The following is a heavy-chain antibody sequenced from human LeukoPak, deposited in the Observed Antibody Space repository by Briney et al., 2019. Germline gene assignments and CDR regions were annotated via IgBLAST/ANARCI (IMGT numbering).Heavy chain of an antibody. Sequence: GGSLRLSCAASGFTVSSNYVSWVRQAPGKGLERVSIIYSGGSTYYTDSVRGRFIISRDISKNTLYLQMNSLRAEDTAVYYCARVGDCGRASCYAIDYWGQGTLVTVSS. J-gene: IGHJ4*02. V-gene: IGHV3-66*01. CDR1: GFTVSSNY. CDR3: ARVGDCGRASCYAIDY. D-gene: IGHD2-2*01. CDR2: IYSGGST.